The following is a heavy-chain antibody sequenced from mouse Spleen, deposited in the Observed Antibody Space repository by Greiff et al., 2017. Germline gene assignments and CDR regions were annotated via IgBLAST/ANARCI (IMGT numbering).Heavy chain of an antibody. CDR1: GYTFTSYW. CDR3: AKMGATMITAFAY. Sequence: QVQLQQPGAELVKPGASVKLSCKASGYTFTSYWMQWVKQRPGQGLEWIGEIDPSDSYTNYNQKFKGKATLTVDTSSSTAYMQLSSLTSEDSAVYYCAKMGATMITAFAYWGQGTLVTVS. D-gene: IGHD2-4*01. J-gene: IGHJ3*01. CDR2: IDPSDSYT. V-gene: IGHV1-50*01.